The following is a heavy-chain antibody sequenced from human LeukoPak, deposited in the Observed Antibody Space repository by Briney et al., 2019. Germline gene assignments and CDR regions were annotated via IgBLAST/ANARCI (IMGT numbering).Heavy chain of an antibody. CDR2: ISGSGGDT. Sequence: GGSLRLSCAASGFSFRNYAIYWVRQAPGKGLEGVSGISGSGGDTYFADSVEGRFTISRDHSKNTVFLQMDSLRAEDTAVYYCAKTTAGNSSGRYPGWPVDYWGQGTLVTVSS. D-gene: IGHD6-19*01. CDR3: AKTTAGNSSGRYPGWPVDY. CDR1: GFSFRNYA. J-gene: IGHJ4*02. V-gene: IGHV3-23*01.